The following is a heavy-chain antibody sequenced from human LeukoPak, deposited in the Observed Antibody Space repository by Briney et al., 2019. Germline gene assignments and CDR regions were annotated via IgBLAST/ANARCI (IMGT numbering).Heavy chain of an antibody. V-gene: IGHV4-59*01. J-gene: IGHJ4*02. D-gene: IGHD3-22*01. CDR1: GGSISSYY. CDR3: ARRVYYDTSGLDY. Sequence: SETLSLTCTVSGGSISSYYWSWIRQPPGKGLEWIGYIYYRGSTNYNPSLRSRVTISVDTSKNQFSLKLSSVSAADTAVYYCARRVYYDTSGLDYWGPGTGVTVSS. CDR2: IYYRGST.